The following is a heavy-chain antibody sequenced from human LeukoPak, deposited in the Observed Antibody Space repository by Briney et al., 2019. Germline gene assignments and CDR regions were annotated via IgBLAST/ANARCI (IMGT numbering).Heavy chain of an antibody. J-gene: IGHJ5*02. CDR3: ARSGGSYSFDP. CDR1: GGSISSGGYY. V-gene: IGHV4-31*03. CDR2: IYYSGST. D-gene: IGHD2-15*01. Sequence: SETLSLTCTVSGGSISSGGYYWSWIRQHPGKGLEWIGHIYYSGSTYYNPSLKSRVTISVDTSKNQFSLKLSSVTAADTAVYYCARSGGSYSFDPWGQGTLVTVSS.